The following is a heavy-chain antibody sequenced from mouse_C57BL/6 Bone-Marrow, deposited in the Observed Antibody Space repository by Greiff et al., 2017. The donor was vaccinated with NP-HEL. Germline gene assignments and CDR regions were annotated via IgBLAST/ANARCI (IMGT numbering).Heavy chain of an antibody. Sequence: VQLQQSGPELVKPGASVKISCKASGYAFSSSWMNWVKQRPGKGLEWIGRIYPGDGDTNYNGKFKGKATLTADKSSSTAYMQLSSLTSEDSAVYFCAKGGTMGAYWGQGTLVTVSA. CDR1: GYAFSSSW. D-gene: IGHD1-1*02. V-gene: IGHV1-82*01. CDR3: AKGGTMGAY. CDR2: IYPGDGDT. J-gene: IGHJ3*01.